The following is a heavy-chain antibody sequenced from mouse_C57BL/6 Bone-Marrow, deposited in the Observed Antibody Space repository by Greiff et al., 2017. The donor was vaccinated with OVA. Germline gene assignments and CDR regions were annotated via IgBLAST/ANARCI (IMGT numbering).Heavy chain of an antibody. CDR1: GFNIKDDY. CDR3: TPFYSNFAWFAY. J-gene: IGHJ3*01. D-gene: IGHD2-5*01. V-gene: IGHV14-4*01. Sequence: VQLQQSGAELVRPGASVTLSCTASGFNIKDDYMHWVKQRPEQGLEWIGWIDPENGDTEYASKFQGKATITADTSSNTAYLQLSSLTSEDTAVYYCTPFYSNFAWFAYWGQGTLVTVSA. CDR2: IDPENGDT.